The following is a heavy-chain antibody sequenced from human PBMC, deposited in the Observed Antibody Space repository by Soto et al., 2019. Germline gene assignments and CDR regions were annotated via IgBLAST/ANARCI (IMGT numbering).Heavy chain of an antibody. Sequence: ASVKVSCKASGYTFTSYGISWVRQAPGQGLERMGRISAYNGNTNYAQKNQGRVTMTTDTSTSTAFMELRSLRSDDTAVYYCARVVGALGHWFDPWGQGTLVTVSS. CDR2: ISAYNGNT. CDR1: GYTFTSYG. V-gene: IGHV1-18*01. J-gene: IGHJ5*02. D-gene: IGHD1-26*01. CDR3: ARVVGALGHWFDP.